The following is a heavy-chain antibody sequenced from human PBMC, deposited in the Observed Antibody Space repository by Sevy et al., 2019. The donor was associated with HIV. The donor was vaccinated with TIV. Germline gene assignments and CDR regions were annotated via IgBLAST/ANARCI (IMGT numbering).Heavy chain of an antibody. J-gene: IGHJ3*02. D-gene: IGHD1-1*01. CDR3: ALQAAGAFDI. Sequence: SETLSLTCTVSGGSISSGGYYWSWIRQHPGKGLEWIGYIYYSGSTYYNPSLKSRVTISVDTSKNQFSLKLSSVTAADTAVYYCALQAAGAFDIWGQGTMVTVSS. CDR1: GGSISSGGYY. CDR2: IYYSGST. V-gene: IGHV4-31*03.